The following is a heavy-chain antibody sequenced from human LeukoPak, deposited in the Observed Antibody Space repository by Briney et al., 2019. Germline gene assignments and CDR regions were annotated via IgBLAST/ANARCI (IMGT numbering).Heavy chain of an antibody. CDR2: IYPGDSDT. Sequence: GESLKISCKGSGYSFTSYWIGWVRQTPGKGLEWMGIIYPGDSDTRYSPSFQGQVTISADKSVSTAYLQWSSLKASDSAIYYCATRSDGYSQFDFWGQGTLVTVSS. V-gene: IGHV5-51*01. CDR3: ATRSDGYSQFDF. CDR1: GYSFTSYW. D-gene: IGHD5-24*01. J-gene: IGHJ4*02.